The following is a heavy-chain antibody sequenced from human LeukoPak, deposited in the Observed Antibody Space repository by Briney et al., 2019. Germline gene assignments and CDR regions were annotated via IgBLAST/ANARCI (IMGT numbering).Heavy chain of an antibody. CDR2: VHYSGNT. D-gene: IGHD1-1*01. CDR3: ARHDYNWKTCDY. Sequence: PPETLSLTCTVSGVSISRYYWSWVRQPPGKGLEWIGSVHYSGNTNYNPSLKSRVTISLDTSKNQFSLKLSYVTAADTAVYYCARHDYNWKTCDYWGQGTLVTVSS. CDR1: GVSISRYY. V-gene: IGHV4-59*08. J-gene: IGHJ4*02.